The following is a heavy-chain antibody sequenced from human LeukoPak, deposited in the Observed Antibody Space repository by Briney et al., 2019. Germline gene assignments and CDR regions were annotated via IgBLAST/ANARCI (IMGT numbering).Heavy chain of an antibody. CDR2: IYYSGST. J-gene: IGHJ4*02. D-gene: IGHD2-21*01. V-gene: IGHV4-59*08. CDR3: AASVAAPGHHFDY. CDR1: GGSISSYY. Sequence: SETLSLTCTVSGGSISSYYWSWIRQPPGKGLEWIGYIYYSGSTIYNPSLKSRLTLSLDTSNNQFSLKLTSVSAADTALYFCAASVAAPGHHFDYWGQGILVTVSS.